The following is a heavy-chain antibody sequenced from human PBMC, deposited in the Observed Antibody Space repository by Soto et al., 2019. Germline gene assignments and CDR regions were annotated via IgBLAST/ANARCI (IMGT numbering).Heavy chain of an antibody. V-gene: IGHV4-31*03. Sequence: QVQLQESGPGLVKPSQTLSLTCTVSGGSISSGGYYWSWIRQLPGKGLEWIGYIYYSGSTYYNPSLKSRVTISVDTSKNQFSLKLSSVTAADTAVYYCARDRSGSSVFYYYYMDVWGKGTTVTVSS. J-gene: IGHJ6*03. CDR2: IYYSGST. CDR3: ARDRSGSSVFYYYYMDV. D-gene: IGHD6-6*01. CDR1: GGSISSGGYY.